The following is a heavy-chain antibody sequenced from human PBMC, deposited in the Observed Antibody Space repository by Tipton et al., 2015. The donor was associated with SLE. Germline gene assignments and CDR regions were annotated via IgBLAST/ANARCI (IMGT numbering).Heavy chain of an antibody. Sequence: TLSLTCAVSGGSIRSSNWWSWVRQPPGRGLEWIGEITRRGKTNYNPSLKSRVTISVDTSKNQFSLNLRSVTAADTAVYYCARGVTGDGRNPFDPWGQGTLVSVSS. CDR3: ARGVTGDGRNPFDP. CDR2: ITRRGKT. D-gene: IGHD4-23*01. V-gene: IGHV4-4*02. J-gene: IGHJ5*02. CDR1: GGSIRSSNW.